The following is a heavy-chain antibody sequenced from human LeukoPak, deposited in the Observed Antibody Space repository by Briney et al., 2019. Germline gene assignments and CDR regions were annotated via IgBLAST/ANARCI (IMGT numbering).Heavy chain of an antibody. D-gene: IGHD3-16*01. Sequence: GGSLRLSCAASGFTFSSYAMSWVRQAPGKGLEWVAVIWYDGSNKHYADSVKGRFTISRDNSKNTLYLQMNSLRAEDTAVYYCAREFGTPDAFDIWGQGTMVTVSS. CDR2: IWYDGSNK. CDR3: AREFGTPDAFDI. V-gene: IGHV3-33*08. CDR1: GFTFSSYA. J-gene: IGHJ3*02.